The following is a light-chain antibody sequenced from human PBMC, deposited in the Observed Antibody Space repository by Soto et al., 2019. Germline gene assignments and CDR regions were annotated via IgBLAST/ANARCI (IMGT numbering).Light chain of an antibody. CDR2: GTS. V-gene: IGKV3-20*01. CDR1: QRVSSSY. CDR3: QHYGSSPRT. J-gene: IGKJ2*01. Sequence: EIVLTQSPGTLSLSPGERATLSCRASQRVSSSYLAWYQQKPGQAHRLHIYGTSNRATGIPYRFSGSGSGKDFTLTISRLEPEDFAVYYCQHYGSSPRTFGQGPSWRSN.